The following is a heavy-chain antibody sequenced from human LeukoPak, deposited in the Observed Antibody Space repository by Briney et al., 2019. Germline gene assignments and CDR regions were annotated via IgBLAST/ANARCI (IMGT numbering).Heavy chain of an antibody. CDR3: AKELGSSWFQPYYYYGMDV. CDR2: ISSNGGST. Sequence: GGSLRLSCAASGFTFSSYAMHWVRQAPGKGLEYVSAISSNGGSTYYANSVKGRFTISRDNSKNTLYLQMGSLRAEDMAVYYCAKELGSSWFQPYYYYGMDVWGQGTTVTVSS. D-gene: IGHD6-13*01. CDR1: GFTFSSYA. V-gene: IGHV3-64*01. J-gene: IGHJ6*02.